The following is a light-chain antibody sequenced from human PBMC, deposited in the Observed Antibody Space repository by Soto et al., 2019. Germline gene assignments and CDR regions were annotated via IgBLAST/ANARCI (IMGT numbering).Light chain of an antibody. CDR1: SCDVGAYHF. CDR2: EVT. CDR3: SSYTSSNTPYV. V-gene: IGLV2-14*01. J-gene: IGLJ1*01. Sequence: QSVLTQPASVSGSPGQSITISCTGSSCDVGAYHFVSWYQHHPGKAPKLILYEVTARPSGVSSRFSGSKSGNTASLTISGLQADDEANYYCSSYTSSNTPYVFGTGTKVTVL.